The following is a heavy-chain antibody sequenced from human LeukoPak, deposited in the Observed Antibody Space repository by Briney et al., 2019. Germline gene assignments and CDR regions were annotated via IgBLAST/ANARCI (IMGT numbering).Heavy chain of an antibody. Sequence: PSETLSLTCAVYGGSFSGYYWSWIRQPPGKGLEWIGEINHSGSTNYNPSLKSRVTMSVDTSKNQFSLKLSSVTAADTAVYYCARGAAAGPYYYYYMDVWGKGTTVTISS. D-gene: IGHD6-13*01. CDR3: ARGAAAGPYYYYYMDV. CDR1: GGSFSGYY. V-gene: IGHV4-34*01. J-gene: IGHJ6*03. CDR2: INHSGST.